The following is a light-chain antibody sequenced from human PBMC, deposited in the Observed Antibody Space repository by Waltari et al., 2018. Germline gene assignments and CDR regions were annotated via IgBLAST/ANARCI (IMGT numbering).Light chain of an antibody. CDR3: QSYDNSLSASV. J-gene: IGLJ2*01. CDR2: VNR. Sequence: QSVLTQPPSVSGAPGQRVTISCTGSISNIGAIYDVHWYQQLPGTAPKLLIYVNRHRPSGVPDRFSGSKSGTSASLAITGLQPEDEAYYYCQSYDNSLSASVFGGGTKLTVL. CDR1: ISNIGAIYD. V-gene: IGLV1-40*01.